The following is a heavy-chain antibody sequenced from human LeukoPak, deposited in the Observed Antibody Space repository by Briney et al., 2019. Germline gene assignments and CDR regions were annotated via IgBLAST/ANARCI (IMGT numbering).Heavy chain of an antibody. D-gene: IGHD3-10*01. CDR3: AKGHYYGSGSLDY. CDR2: IGGRDGST. J-gene: IGHJ4*02. Sequence: GGSLRLSCGASGFTFSSYGMSWVRQAPGKGLEWVSAIGGRDGSTYYADSVKGRFTISRDNSKNTLYVQMNSLRAEDTAVYYCAKGHYYGSGSLDYWGQGTLVIVSS. V-gene: IGHV3-23*01. CDR1: GFTFSSYG.